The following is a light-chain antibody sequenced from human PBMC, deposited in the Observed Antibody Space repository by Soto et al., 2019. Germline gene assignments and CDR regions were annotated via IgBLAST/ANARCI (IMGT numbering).Light chain of an antibody. CDR3: SSYAGNSDFV. V-gene: IGLV2-8*01. Sequence: QSVLTQPPSASGSPGQSVTISCTGTSSDIGTSNFVSWYQHHPGKAPKLLIYEVTKRPSDVPDRFSGSKSANTASLTVSGLQAEDEAHYYCSSYAGNSDFVFGTGTKVTVL. J-gene: IGLJ1*01. CDR1: SSDIGTSNF. CDR2: EVT.